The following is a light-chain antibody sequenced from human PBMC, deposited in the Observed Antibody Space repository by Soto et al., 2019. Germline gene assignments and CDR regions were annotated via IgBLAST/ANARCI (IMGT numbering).Light chain of an antibody. J-gene: IGLJ1*01. CDR2: DVS. Sequence: QSGLTQPASVSGSPGQSITISCVGTSCDIGDYNYVSWYQQHPGKVPKVIIYDVSNRPSGVSYRFSGTKSGNTASLTVSGLQAEDEADYCCSYTRSGTLIFGTGTKVTVL. CDR3: CSYTRSGTLI. V-gene: IGLV2-14*01. CDR1: SCDIGDYNY.